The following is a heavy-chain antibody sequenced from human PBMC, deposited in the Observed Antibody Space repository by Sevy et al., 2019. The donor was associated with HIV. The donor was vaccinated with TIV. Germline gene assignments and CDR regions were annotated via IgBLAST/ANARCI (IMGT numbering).Heavy chain of an antibody. CDR3: ARGDDCTSTSCYSWDKIYHQYGLDV. Sequence: GGSLRLSCAASGFSLTYFALHWVRQAPGKGVEWVAVISYDGGNKYYADSVKGRFTISRDNSKNTLFLQMNNLRAEDTAIYYCARGDDCTSTSCYSWDKIYHQYGLDVWGQGTTVTVSS. D-gene: IGHD2-2*01. J-gene: IGHJ6*02. CDR2: ISYDGGNK. V-gene: IGHV3-30-3*01. CDR1: GFSLTYFA.